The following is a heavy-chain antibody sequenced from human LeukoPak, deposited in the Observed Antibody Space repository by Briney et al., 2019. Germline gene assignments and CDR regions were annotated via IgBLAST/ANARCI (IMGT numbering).Heavy chain of an antibody. V-gene: IGHV3-33*01. CDR3: ARAGRGKQLAEYYYYGMDV. D-gene: IGHD6-13*01. CDR2: IWYDGSNK. CDR1: GFTFSSYG. J-gene: IGHJ6*02. Sequence: GSQRLSCAASGFTFSSYGMHWVSQAPGKGLEWVAVIWYDGSNKYYADSVKGRFTISRDNSKNTLYLQMNSLRAEDTAVYYCARAGRGKQLAEYYYYGMDVWGQGTTVTVSS.